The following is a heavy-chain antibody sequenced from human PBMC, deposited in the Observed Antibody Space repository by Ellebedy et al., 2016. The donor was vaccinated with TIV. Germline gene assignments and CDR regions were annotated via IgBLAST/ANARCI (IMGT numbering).Heavy chain of an antibody. CDR1: GYTFTGYY. D-gene: IGHD5-12*01. J-gene: IGHJ3*02. V-gene: IGHV1-2*02. CDR2: INPNSGGT. CDR3: ARVVVAAFDI. Sequence: AASVKVSCKASGYTFTGYYIHWVRQAPGQGLEWMGWINPNSGGTNYAQKFQGRVTMTRDTSISTAYMELSRLRSDDTAVYYCARVVVAAFDIWGQGTMITVSS.